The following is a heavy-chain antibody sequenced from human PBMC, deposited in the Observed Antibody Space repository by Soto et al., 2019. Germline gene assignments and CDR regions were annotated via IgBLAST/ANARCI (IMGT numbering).Heavy chain of an antibody. D-gene: IGHD1-26*01. CDR2: IWYDGSNK. Sequence: QVQLVESGGGVVQPGRSLRLSCAASGFTFSSYGMHWVRQAPGKGLDWVAVIWYDGSNKYYADSVKGRFTISRDNSKNTLYRQVNSLRAEDTAVYYCARDWRWELHRDYWVQGTLVTVSS. CDR1: GFTFSSYG. CDR3: ARDWRWELHRDY. V-gene: IGHV3-33*01. J-gene: IGHJ4*02.